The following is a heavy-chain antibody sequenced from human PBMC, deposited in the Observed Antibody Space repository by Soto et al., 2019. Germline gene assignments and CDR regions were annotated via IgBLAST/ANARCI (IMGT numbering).Heavy chain of an antibody. J-gene: IGHJ4*02. CDR1: GFTVSNNY. D-gene: IGHD2-15*01. CDR2: IYSGGYT. V-gene: IGHV3-53*01. CDR3: ARGSKDSYPGSRIFDF. Sequence: GGSLRLSCAVSGFTVSNNYMSWVRQAPGKGLEGVSVIYSGGYTAYGDSVKGRFTISRDNSKNTLYLQMSSLRAEDSAVYYCARGSKDSYPGSRIFDFWGRGTLVTVS.